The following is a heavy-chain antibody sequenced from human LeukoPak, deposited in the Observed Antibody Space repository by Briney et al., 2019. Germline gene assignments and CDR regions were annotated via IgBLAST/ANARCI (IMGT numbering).Heavy chain of an antibody. CDR2: ISPSGGIT. CDR1: GLSFSNCV. Sequence: PGGSLRLSCTTSGLSFSNCVMTWVRQSPGKGLEWVSSISPSGGITFYADSVRGRFTISRDNSKNTVYLQMRSLGAEDTAAYYCAGGYSDDDFFNSWGQGTLVTVSS. D-gene: IGHD5-12*01. V-gene: IGHV3-23*01. CDR3: AGGYSDDDFFNS. J-gene: IGHJ4*02.